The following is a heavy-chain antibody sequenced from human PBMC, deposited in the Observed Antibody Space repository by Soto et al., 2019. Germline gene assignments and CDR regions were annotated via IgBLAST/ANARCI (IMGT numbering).Heavy chain of an antibody. CDR3: AKDPYSGSYGDAFDI. CDR2: ISGSGGST. J-gene: IGHJ3*02. CDR1: GFTFSSYA. Sequence: GGSLRLSCAASGFTFSSYAMSWVRQAPGKGLEWVSAISGSGGSTYYADSVKGRFTISRDNSKNTLYLQMNSLRAEDTTVYYGAKDPYSGSYGDAFDIWGQGTMVTVSS. D-gene: IGHD1-26*01. V-gene: IGHV3-23*01.